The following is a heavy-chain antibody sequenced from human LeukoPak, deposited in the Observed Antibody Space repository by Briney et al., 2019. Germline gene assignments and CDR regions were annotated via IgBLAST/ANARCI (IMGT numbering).Heavy chain of an antibody. J-gene: IGHJ4*02. CDR1: GFPFTSYS. Sequence: GGSLRLSCAASGFPFTSYSMNWVRQAPGRGLEWVSSISSSSSFIYYADSVKGRFTISRDNAKNSLYLQMNSLRADDTAVYYCAKSLSYGYDYWRQGTPVTVSS. CDR2: ISSSSSFI. V-gene: IGHV3-21*01. D-gene: IGHD4-17*01. CDR3: AKSLSYGYDY.